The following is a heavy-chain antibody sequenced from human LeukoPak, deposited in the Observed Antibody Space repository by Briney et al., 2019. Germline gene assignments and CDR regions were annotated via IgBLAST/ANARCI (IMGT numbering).Heavy chain of an antibody. D-gene: IGHD6-25*01. CDR1: GFTFSSYS. J-gene: IGHJ4*02. Sequence: PGGSLRLSCAASGFTFSSYSMYWVRQSPGNGLEWVSSISSSSIYIYYADSVKGRFTISRDNSRNTLYLQMNSLRAEDTAVYYCARRSKSSAIWYYFDYWGQGTLVTVSS. V-gene: IGHV3-21*04. CDR2: ISSSSIYI. CDR3: ARRSKSSAIWYYFDY.